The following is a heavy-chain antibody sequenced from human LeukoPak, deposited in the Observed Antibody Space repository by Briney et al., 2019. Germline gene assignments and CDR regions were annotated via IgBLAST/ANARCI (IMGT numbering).Heavy chain of an antibody. CDR3: ARDGSTYEYCFDY. Sequence: GGSLRLSCAPSGFTFSSYAMQWVRQAPGKGLEWVAVISYDGSETYYADSVKGRFTISRDNSKNTLYLQMNSQRAEDTAVYYCARDGSTYEYCFDYWGQGTLVTVSS. CDR2: ISYDGSET. V-gene: IGHV3-30-3*01. D-gene: IGHD2-2*01. CDR1: GFTFSSYA. J-gene: IGHJ4*02.